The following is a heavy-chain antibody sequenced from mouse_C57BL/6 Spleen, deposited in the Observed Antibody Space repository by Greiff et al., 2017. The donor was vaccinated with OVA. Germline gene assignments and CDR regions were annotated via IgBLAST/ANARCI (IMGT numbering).Heavy chain of an antibody. CDR1: GFTFSDYG. CDR3: AKGWLRGYFDY. CDR2: ISSGSSTI. V-gene: IGHV5-17*01. Sequence: DVQLQESGGGLVKPGGSLKLSCAASGFTFSDYGMHWVRQAPEKGLEWVAYISSGSSTIYYADTVKGRFTISRDNAKNTLFLQMTSLRSEDTAMYYCAKGWLRGYFDYWGQGTTLTVSS. D-gene: IGHD2-2*01. J-gene: IGHJ2*01.